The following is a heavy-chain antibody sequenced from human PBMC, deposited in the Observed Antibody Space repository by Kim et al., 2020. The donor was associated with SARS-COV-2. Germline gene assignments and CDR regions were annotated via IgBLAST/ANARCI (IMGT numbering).Heavy chain of an antibody. CDR2: ISSSGSTI. CDR3: ARDRGGRALRFFPSKPPSTWGY. Sequence: GGSLRLSCAASGFTFSSYEMNWVRQAPGKGLEWVSYISSSGSTIYYADSVKGRFTISRDNAKNSLYLQMNSLRAEDTAVYYCARDRGGRALRFFPSKPPSTWGYWGQGTLVTVSS. CDR1: GFTFSSYE. V-gene: IGHV3-48*03. D-gene: IGHD3-3*01. J-gene: IGHJ4*02.